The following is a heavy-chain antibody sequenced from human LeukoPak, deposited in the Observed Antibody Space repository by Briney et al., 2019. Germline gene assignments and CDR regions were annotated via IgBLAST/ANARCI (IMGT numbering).Heavy chain of an antibody. CDR2: ISSSSSYI. D-gene: IGHD3-10*01. Sequence: GGSLRLSCAASGFTFSSYSMNWVRQAPGKGLEWVSSISSSSSYIYYADSVKGRFTISRDNSKNTLYLQMNSLRAEDTAVYYCAKDHGSGSYYNEGYWGQGTLVTVSS. J-gene: IGHJ4*02. CDR1: GFTFSSYS. CDR3: AKDHGSGSYYNEGY. V-gene: IGHV3-21*04.